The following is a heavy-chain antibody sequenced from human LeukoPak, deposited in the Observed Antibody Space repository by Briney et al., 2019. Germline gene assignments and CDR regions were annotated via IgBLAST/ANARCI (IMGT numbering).Heavy chain of an antibody. CDR2: IYTSGST. V-gene: IGHV4-61*02. J-gene: IGHJ4*02. Sequence: SQTLSLTCTVSGGSISSGSYYWSWIRQPPGKGLEWIGRIYTSGSTNYNPSLKSRVTISVDTSKNQFSLKLSSVTAADTAVYYCARDDYGDYYFDYWGQGTLVTVSS. D-gene: IGHD4-17*01. CDR1: GGSISSGSYY. CDR3: ARDDYGDYYFDY.